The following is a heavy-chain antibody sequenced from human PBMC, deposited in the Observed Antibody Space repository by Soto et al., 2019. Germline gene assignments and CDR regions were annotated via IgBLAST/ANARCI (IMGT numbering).Heavy chain of an antibody. V-gene: IGHV3-21*01. CDR1: GFSFSTYS. CDR2: ISSRSDT. D-gene: IGHD2-21*02. CDR3: AREETAWPLAYGLDV. Sequence: GSLRLSCAASGFSFSTYSMNWVRQAPGKGLEWVSSISSRSDTYYADSVKGRFTISRDNAKNSVSLQMDSLRAEDAAVYYCAREETAWPLAYGLDVWGQGTTVTVSS. J-gene: IGHJ6*02.